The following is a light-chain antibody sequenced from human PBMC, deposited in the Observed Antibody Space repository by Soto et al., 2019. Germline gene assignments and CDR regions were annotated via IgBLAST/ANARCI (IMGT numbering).Light chain of an antibody. CDR3: QHYNSYSVK. CDR1: QSISSW. V-gene: IGKV1-5*03. CDR2: KAS. J-gene: IGKJ1*01. Sequence: DIQMTQSPSTLSASVGDRVTITCRASQSISSWLAWYQHKPGKAPKLLIYKASSLESGVPSRFSGSGSGTEFTLTISSLQPDDFATYYCQHYNSYSVKFGQGTKVEIK.